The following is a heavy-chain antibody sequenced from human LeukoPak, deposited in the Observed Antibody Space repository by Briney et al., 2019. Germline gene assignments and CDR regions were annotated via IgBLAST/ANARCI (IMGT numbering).Heavy chain of an antibody. CDR3: ATAVAGYYFDY. J-gene: IGHJ4*02. CDR1: GFTFSSYW. Sequence: PGGSLRLSCAASGFTFSSYWMSWVRQAPGKGLEWVANIKQDGSEKYYVDSVKGRFTISRDNAKNSLYLQMNSLRAEDTAVYYCATAVAGYYFDYWGQGTLVTVSS. V-gene: IGHV3-7*01. D-gene: IGHD6-19*01. CDR2: IKQDGSEK.